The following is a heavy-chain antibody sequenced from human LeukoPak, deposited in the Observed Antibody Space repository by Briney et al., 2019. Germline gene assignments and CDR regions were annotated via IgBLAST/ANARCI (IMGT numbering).Heavy chain of an antibody. CDR2: TYYRSKWYN. J-gene: IGHJ4*02. CDR3: ARDLFRQQLDAFDY. CDR1: GDSVSINSAA. V-gene: IGHV6-1*01. Sequence: SQTLSLTCGISGDSVSINSAAWNWIRQSPSRGLEWLGRTYYRSKWYNDYAVSVKSRITINPDTSKNQFSLQLNSVTPEDTAVYYCARDLFRQQLDAFDYWGQGTLVTVSS. D-gene: IGHD6-13*01.